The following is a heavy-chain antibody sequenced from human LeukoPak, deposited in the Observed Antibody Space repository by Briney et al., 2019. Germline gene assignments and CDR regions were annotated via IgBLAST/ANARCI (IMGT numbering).Heavy chain of an antibody. CDR2: IRSKPNNYAT. Sequence: GGSLGLSCTASGFTFSGAAMHWVRQASGKGPEWVGHIRSKPNNYATAYAASVKGRLTISRDDSKNTAYLQMNSLKIEDTAVYYCTRPLGAAAGTYFDPWGQGTLVTVSS. D-gene: IGHD6-13*01. V-gene: IGHV3-73*01. CDR1: GFTFSGAA. J-gene: IGHJ5*02. CDR3: TRPLGAAAGTYFDP.